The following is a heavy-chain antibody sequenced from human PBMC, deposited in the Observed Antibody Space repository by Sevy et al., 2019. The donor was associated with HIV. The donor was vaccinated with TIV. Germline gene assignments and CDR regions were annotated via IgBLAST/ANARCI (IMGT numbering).Heavy chain of an antibody. CDR2: ISWSSSIV. CDR1: GFTFDDYA. Sequence: GGSLRLSCAASGFTFDDYAMHWVRQAPGKGLEWVSSISWSSSIVGYADSVKGRFSISRDNAKNSLFLQMNSLRAEDTALYYCVKGPYSDYSPGWFDPWGQGTLVTVSS. V-gene: IGHV3-9*01. CDR3: VKGPYSDYSPGWFDP. J-gene: IGHJ5*02. D-gene: IGHD5-12*01.